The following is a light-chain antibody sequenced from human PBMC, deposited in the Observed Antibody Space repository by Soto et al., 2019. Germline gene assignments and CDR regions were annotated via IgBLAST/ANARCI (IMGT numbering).Light chain of an antibody. CDR3: QQYNDWPRT. CDR1: QTVGSN. V-gene: IGKV3-15*01. Sequence: ETVMTQSPATLSVSPGERATLSCRASQTVGSNLAWYQQTPGRAPRLLIYGASTRATGIPARFSGGGSGTEFTLTISSLQSEDFAVYYCQQYNDWPRTFGQGTKVE. CDR2: GAS. J-gene: IGKJ1*01.